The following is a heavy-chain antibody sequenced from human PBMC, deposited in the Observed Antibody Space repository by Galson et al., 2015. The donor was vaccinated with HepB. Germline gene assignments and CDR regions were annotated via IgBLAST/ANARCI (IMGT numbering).Heavy chain of an antibody. V-gene: IGHV4-34*01. CDR1: GGSFNGYY. CDR3: ARDLQGAVAS. J-gene: IGHJ5*02. D-gene: IGHD6-19*01. CDR2: INHSGST. Sequence: SETLSLTCAVYGGSFNGYYWTWIRQPPGKGLEWIGEINHSGSTNYNPSLKSRVTISLDTSKNQFSLKLTSVTAADTAVYYCARDLQGAVASWGQGTLVTVSS.